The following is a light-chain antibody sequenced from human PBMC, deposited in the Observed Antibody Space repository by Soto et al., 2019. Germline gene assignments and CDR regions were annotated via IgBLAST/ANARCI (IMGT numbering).Light chain of an antibody. CDR1: QGMSTY. CDR2: SAS. V-gene: IGKV1-9*01. J-gene: IGKJ4*01. CDR3: QQLNGYQLA. Sequence: DIQLTQSPSFLSSSVGDTVTITCRASQGMSTYLAWYQQKPGKVPKLLIRSASTLQSGVPPWFSGGGSRTEFTLTISTLQPEDSGSYYCQQLNGYQLAFGGGTNVEIK.